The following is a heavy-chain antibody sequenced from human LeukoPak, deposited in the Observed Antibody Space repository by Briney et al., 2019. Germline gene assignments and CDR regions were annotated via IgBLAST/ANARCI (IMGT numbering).Heavy chain of an antibody. CDR3: ARMQRGYSFPYYFDY. V-gene: IGHV4-39*07. CDR1: GGSISSGSYY. CDR2: IYYSGST. Sequence: SETLSLTCTVSGGSISSGSYYWGWIRQPPGKGLEWIGSIYYSGSTYYNPSLKSRVTISVDTSKNQFSLKLSSVTAADTAVYYCARMQRGYSFPYYFDYWGQGTLVTVSS. J-gene: IGHJ4*02. D-gene: IGHD5-18*01.